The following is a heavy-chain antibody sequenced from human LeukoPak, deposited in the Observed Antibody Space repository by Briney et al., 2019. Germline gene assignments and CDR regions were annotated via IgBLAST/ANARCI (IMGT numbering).Heavy chain of an antibody. Sequence: GGSLRLSCAASGFTFSSYAMSWVRQAPGKGLEWVSAISGSGGSTYYADSVKGRFTISRDNSKNTLYLQMNSLRAEDTAVYYCAKATGYSSSWGFDAFDIWGQGTMVTVSS. D-gene: IGHD6-13*01. J-gene: IGHJ3*02. CDR3: AKATGYSSSWGFDAFDI. CDR1: GFTFSSYA. V-gene: IGHV3-23*01. CDR2: ISGSGGST.